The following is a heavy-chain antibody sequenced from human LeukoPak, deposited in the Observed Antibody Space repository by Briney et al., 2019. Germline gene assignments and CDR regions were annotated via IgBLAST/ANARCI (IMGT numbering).Heavy chain of an antibody. D-gene: IGHD2-2*01. V-gene: IGHV4-34*01. CDR2: INHSGST. Sequence: SETLSPTCAVYGGSFSGFYWGWIRQPPGKGLEWSGEINHSGSTNYNPSQTSRITISVDTCKNQFSLKLRSVTAADTAVYYCGIEAPAGSPFDYWGQGTLVTVSS. J-gene: IGHJ4*02. CDR3: GIEAPAGSPFDY. CDR1: GGSFSGFY.